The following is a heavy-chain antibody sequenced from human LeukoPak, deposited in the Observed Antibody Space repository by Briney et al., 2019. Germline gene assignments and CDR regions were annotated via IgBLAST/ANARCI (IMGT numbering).Heavy chain of an antibody. D-gene: IGHD2-15*01. V-gene: IGHV3-7*01. J-gene: IGHJ4*02. Sequence: GGSLRLSCAASGFTFSSYSMNWVRQAPGKGLEWVANINQDGTERYYVDSVKGRFTISRDNAKNSLYLQMNSLRADDTAVYFCVRGSGGYWGQGTLVTVSS. CDR3: VRGSGGY. CDR2: INQDGTER. CDR1: GFTFSSYS.